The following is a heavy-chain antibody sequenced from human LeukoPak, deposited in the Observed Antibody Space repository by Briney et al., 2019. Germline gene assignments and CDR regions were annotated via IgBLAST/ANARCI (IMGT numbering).Heavy chain of an antibody. Sequence: ASVKVSCKASGYTFTGYYIHWVRQAPGQGLEWMGWMYPNTGGTNYAQKFQGRVTVTRDTSISTAYMELSRLRSDDTAVYYCARDYYDSSDYWGQGTLVTVSS. CDR2: MYPNTGGT. CDR1: GYTFTGYY. D-gene: IGHD3-22*01. V-gene: IGHV1-2*02. J-gene: IGHJ4*02. CDR3: ARDYYDSSDY.